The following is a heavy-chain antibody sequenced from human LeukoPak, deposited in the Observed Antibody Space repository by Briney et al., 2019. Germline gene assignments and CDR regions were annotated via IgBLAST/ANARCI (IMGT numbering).Heavy chain of an antibody. D-gene: IGHD3-16*02. J-gene: IGHJ4*02. CDR1: GFTFSSYW. Sequence: GGSLRLSCAASGFTFSSYWMSWVRQAPGKGLEWVANIKQDGSEKYYVDSVKGRFTISKDNAKNSLYLQMNSLRAEDTAVYYCARLGVWGSYRYLDYWGQGTLVTVSS. CDR3: ARLGVWGSYRYLDY. V-gene: IGHV3-7*03. CDR2: IKQDGSEK.